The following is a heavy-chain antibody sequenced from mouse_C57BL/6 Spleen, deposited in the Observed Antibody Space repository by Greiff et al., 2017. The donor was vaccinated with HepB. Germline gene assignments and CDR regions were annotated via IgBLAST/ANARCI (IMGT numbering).Heavy chain of an antibody. Sequence: EVQLQQSGTVLARPGASVKMSCKTSGYTFTSYWMHWVKQRPGQGLEWIGAIYPGNSDTSYNQKFKGKAKLTAVTSASTAYMELSSLTNEDSAVYYCTRPYYYGSSYHFAYWGQGTLVTVSA. CDR3: TRPYYYGSSYHFAY. CDR2: IYPGNSDT. J-gene: IGHJ3*01. V-gene: IGHV1-5*01. D-gene: IGHD1-1*01. CDR1: GYTFTSYW.